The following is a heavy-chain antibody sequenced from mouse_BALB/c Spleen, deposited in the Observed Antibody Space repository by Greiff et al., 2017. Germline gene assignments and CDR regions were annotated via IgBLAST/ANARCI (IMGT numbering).Heavy chain of an antibody. D-gene: IGHD4-1*01. CDR2: ISDGGSYT. CDR3: ARDGNLGAMDY. Sequence: EVMLVESGGGLVKPGGSLKLSCAASGFTFSDYYMYWVRQTPEKRLEWVATISDGGSYTYYPDSVKGRFTISRDNAKNNLYLQMSSLKSEDTAMYYCARDGNLGAMDYRGQGTSVTVSS. CDR1: GFTFSDYY. V-gene: IGHV5-4*02. J-gene: IGHJ4*01.